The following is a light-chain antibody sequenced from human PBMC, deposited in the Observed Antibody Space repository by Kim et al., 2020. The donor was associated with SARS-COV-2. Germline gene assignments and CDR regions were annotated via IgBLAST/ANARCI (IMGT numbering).Light chain of an antibody. CDR2: WAS. CDR3: QQYYGTPLT. J-gene: IGKJ4*01. V-gene: IGKV4-1*01. Sequence: RATINCKSSQSVLYSSNNKNYLAWYQQKPGQPPKLHIYWASTRESGVPDRFSGSGSGTDFTLTISSLQAEDVAVYYCQQYYGTPLTFGGGTKVEI. CDR1: QSVLYSSNNKNY.